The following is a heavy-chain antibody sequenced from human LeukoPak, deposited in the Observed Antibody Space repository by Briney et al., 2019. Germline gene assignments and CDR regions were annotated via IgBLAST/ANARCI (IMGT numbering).Heavy chain of an antibody. V-gene: IGHV1-2*02. CDR1: GYTFTGYY. J-gene: IGHJ4*02. CDR2: IDPNSGGS. D-gene: IGHD2-2*01. CDR3: AREAVCSVTSCYFDY. Sequence: GASVKVSRKASGYTFTGYYMHWVRQAPGQGLEWMGWIDPNSGGSNYPQKFRDRVTMTRDTSSSTVYMELNRLTSDDTAVYYCAREAVCSVTSCYFDYWGQGTLVAVSS.